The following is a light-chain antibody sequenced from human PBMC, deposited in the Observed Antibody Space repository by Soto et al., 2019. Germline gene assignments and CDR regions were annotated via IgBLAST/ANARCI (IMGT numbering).Light chain of an antibody. Sequence: QSALTQPASASGSFGQSFTISFTGTSSDVGGYNYDSWYQQHPGKAPKLMIYEVSERPSGVPDRFSGSKSGNTASLTVSGLQADDEADYYCRSYSVTHYHYVFGTGTKLTVL. V-gene: IGLV2-8*01. CDR3: RSYSVTHYHYV. CDR1: SSDVGGYNY. J-gene: IGLJ1*01. CDR2: EVS.